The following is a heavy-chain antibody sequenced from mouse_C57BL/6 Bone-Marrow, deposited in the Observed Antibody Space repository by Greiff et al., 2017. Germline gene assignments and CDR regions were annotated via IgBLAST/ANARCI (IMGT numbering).Heavy chain of an antibody. CDR2: ISDGGSYT. Sequence: EVHLVESGGGLVKPGGSLKLSCAASGFTFSSYAMSWVRQTPEQRLEWVATISDGGSYTYYPDNVKGRFTISRDNAKNNLYLQMSHLKSEDTAMYYCARGWLLRGAYWGQGTLVTVSA. CDR1: GFTFSSYA. CDR3: ARGWLLRGAY. V-gene: IGHV5-4*01. D-gene: IGHD2-3*01. J-gene: IGHJ3*01.